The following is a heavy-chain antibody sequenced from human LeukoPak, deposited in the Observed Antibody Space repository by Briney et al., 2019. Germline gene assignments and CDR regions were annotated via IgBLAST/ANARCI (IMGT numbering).Heavy chain of an antibody. J-gene: IGHJ4*02. CDR2: ISSSSSYI. CDR1: GFTFSSYS. V-gene: IGHV3-21*01. D-gene: IGHD6-25*01. CDR3: ARGSNPYSSVRKGGSYFDY. Sequence: PGGSLRLSCAASGFTFSSYSMNWVRQAPGKGLEWVSSISSSSSYIYYADSVKGRFTISRDNAKNSLYLQMNSLRAEDTAVYYCARGSNPYSSVRKGGSYFDYWGQGTLVTVSS.